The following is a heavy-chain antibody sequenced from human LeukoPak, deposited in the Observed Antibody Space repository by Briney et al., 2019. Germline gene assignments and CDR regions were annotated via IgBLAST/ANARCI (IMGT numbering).Heavy chain of an antibody. D-gene: IGHD5/OR15-5a*01. CDR2: INHSGST. CDR3: ASGRVSEYFQH. Sequence: SETLSLTCAVYGGSFSGYYWSWIRQPPGKGLEWIGEINHSGSTNYNPSLKSRVTISVDTSKNQFSLKLSSVTAADTAVYYCASGRVSEYFQHWGQGTLVTVSS. V-gene: IGHV4-34*01. CDR1: GGSFSGYY. J-gene: IGHJ1*01.